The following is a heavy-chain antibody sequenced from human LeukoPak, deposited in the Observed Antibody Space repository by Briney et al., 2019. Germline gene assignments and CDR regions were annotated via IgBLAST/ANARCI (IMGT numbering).Heavy chain of an antibody. Sequence: GGSLRLSCAASGFTFSNYWINWVRQAPGKGLEWVASIKQDGSEKYYVDSVKGRFTISRDIAKNSLYLQMNSLRAEDTAVYYCARDSDDWGQGTLVTVSS. CDR2: IKQDGSEK. J-gene: IGHJ4*02. V-gene: IGHV3-7*01. CDR1: GFTFSNYW. CDR3: ARDSDD.